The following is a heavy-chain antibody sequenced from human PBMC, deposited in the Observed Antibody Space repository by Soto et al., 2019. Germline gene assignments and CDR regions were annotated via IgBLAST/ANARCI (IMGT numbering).Heavy chain of an antibody. CDR3: ARIRDGDGYEFDY. J-gene: IGHJ4*02. Sequence: GAPLVTTERTLAQHCTVSGSSLSKSGKCVLWIRQPPGKALEWLALIDWDDDKYYSTSLKTRLTISKDTSKNQVVLTMTNMDPVDTATYYCARIRDGDGYEFDYWGKGPMVTVA. CDR2: IDWDDDK. D-gene: IGHD5-12*01. V-gene: IGHV2-70*01. CDR1: GSSLSKSGKC.